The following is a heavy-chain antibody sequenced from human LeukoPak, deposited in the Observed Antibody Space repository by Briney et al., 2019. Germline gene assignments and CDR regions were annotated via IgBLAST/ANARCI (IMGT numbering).Heavy chain of an antibody. Sequence: ASVTVSCKASGYTFTGYYMHWVRQAPGQGLEWMGWINPNSGGTNYAQKFQGRVTMTRDTSISTAYMELSRLRSDDTAVYYCARRLYSSSWYGGNYYYYYYMDVWGKGATVTVSS. J-gene: IGHJ6*03. V-gene: IGHV1-2*02. D-gene: IGHD6-13*01. CDR3: ARRLYSSSWYGGNYYYYYYMDV. CDR1: GYTFTGYY. CDR2: INPNSGGT.